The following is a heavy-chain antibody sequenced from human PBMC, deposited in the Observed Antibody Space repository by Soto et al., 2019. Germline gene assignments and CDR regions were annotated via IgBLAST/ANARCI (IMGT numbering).Heavy chain of an antibody. D-gene: IGHD2-15*01. Sequence: GESLKICCKGSGYSFTSYWSGWVRQMPGKGLEWRGIIYPGGSDTRYSPSFQGQVTISADKSISTAYLQWSSLKASDTAMYYCARREVAAKNYYYMDVWGKGTTVTVSS. J-gene: IGHJ6*03. CDR1: GYSFTSYW. CDR3: ARREVAAKNYYYMDV. CDR2: IYPGGSDT. V-gene: IGHV5-51*01.